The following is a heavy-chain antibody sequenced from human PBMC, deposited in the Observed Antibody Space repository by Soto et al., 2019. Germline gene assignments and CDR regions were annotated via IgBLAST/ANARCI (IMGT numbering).Heavy chain of an antibody. D-gene: IGHD3-10*01. V-gene: IGHV3-33*01. CDR1: AFTFSRHG. J-gene: IGHJ6*03. CDR2: IWSDGSNQ. Sequence: QVQLVESGGVVVQPGGSLRLSCAASAFTFSRHGIHWVRQAPGKGLQGVGVIWSDGSNQRYAESVKGRFTISRDNSKNTLYLQMNSLRAEDTAVYYCARERTFGENNHNYMDVWGTGITVTVSS. CDR3: ARERTFGENNHNYMDV.